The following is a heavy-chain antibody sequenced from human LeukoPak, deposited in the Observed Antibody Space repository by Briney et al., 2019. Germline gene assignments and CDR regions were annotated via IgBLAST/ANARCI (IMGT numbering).Heavy chain of an antibody. Sequence: SETLSLTCTVSGGSISSSSYYWGWIRQPPGTGLEWIGSIYYSGSTYYNPSLKSRVTISVDTSKNQFSLKPSSVTAADTAVYYCARLGIAAAAYYFDYWGQGTLVTVSS. CDR3: ARLGIAAAAYYFDY. CDR2: IYYSGST. D-gene: IGHD6-13*01. CDR1: GGSISSSSYY. V-gene: IGHV4-39*01. J-gene: IGHJ4*02.